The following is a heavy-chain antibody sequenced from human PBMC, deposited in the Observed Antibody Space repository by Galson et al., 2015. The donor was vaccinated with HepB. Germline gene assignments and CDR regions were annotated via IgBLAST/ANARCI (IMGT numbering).Heavy chain of an antibody. J-gene: IGHJ4*02. CDR1: GFTFSNYW. D-gene: IGHD5-18*01. CDR3: AALDTAKPQASGF. V-gene: IGHV3-7*03. Sequence: SLRLSCAASGFTFSNYWLSWVRQAPGKGLEWLANVDKSGIDKSHVDSVKDRFTLSRDNAKNSIYLQMNSVSGEDTAVYYCAALDTAKPQASGFWGRGTRVSVSS. CDR2: VDKSGIDK.